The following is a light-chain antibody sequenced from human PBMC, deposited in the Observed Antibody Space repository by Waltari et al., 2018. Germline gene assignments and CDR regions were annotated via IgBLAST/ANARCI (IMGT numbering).Light chain of an antibody. CDR2: GAT. J-gene: IGKJ1*01. Sequence: EVVLTQSPATLSLSPGERATLSCSASHSISKFLAWYQQRPGQAPRPLIYGATSGPPGIPARFGGSGSGTDFTFTKSCLEPEDFAVYYCQKRTDWLWTFGQGTKVEIK. V-gene: IGKV3-11*01. CDR3: QKRTDWLWT. CDR1: HSISKF.